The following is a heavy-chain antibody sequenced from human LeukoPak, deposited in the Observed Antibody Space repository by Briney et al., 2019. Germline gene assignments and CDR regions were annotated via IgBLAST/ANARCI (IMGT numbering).Heavy chain of an antibody. D-gene: IGHD5-18*01. CDR2: INPPDSDT. CDR3: ARPRGLYSFGFHAFNI. J-gene: IGHJ3*02. CDR1: GYSFTSYW. Sequence: GESLKISCKGLGYSFTSYWIGWVRQMPGKGLEWMGIINPPDSDTRYSPSFQGQVTISADKSINTAYLQWSSQKASDTAMYYCARPRGLYSFGFHAFNIWGQGTLVTVSS. V-gene: IGHV5-51*01.